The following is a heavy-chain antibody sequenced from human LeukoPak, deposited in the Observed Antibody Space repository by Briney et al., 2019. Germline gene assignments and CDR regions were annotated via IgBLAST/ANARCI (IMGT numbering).Heavy chain of an antibody. Sequence: GGSLRLSCAASTFTVSSNYMSWVRQAPGKGLEWVSVLYSGGITYYADSVKGRFTISSDNSMNTLYLQMNSLRAEDTAVYYCARDKIVGATYFDYWGQGTLVTVSS. J-gene: IGHJ4*02. D-gene: IGHD1-26*01. CDR2: LYSGGIT. CDR1: TFTVSSNY. V-gene: IGHV3-66*01. CDR3: ARDKIVGATYFDY.